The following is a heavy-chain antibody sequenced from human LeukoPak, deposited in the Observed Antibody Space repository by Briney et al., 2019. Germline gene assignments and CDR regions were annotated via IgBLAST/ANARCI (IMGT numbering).Heavy chain of an antibody. Sequence: PSETLSPTCAVYGGSFNDYYWTWIRQPPGKGLEWIGEINHSGSTNYNPSLKSRVTISVDTSKNQFSLKLSSVTAADTAVYYCARRTFYAPRVQHWGQGTLVTVSS. D-gene: IGHD2/OR15-2a*01. J-gene: IGHJ1*01. CDR2: INHSGST. CDR1: GGSFNDYY. V-gene: IGHV4-34*01. CDR3: ARRTFYAPRVQH.